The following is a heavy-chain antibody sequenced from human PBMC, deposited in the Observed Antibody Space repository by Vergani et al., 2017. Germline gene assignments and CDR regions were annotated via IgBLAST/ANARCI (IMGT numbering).Heavy chain of an antibody. J-gene: IGHJ6*02. Sequence: EVQLLESGGGLVQPGGSLRLSCAASGFTFSSYAMTWVRQAPGKGLEWVSAISGSGGTTYYADSVKGRFTISRDNSKDTLFLHMNSLRAEDTAVYYCARAGTCSSTSCYFPFASGYYYGMDVWGQGTTVTVSS. CDR3: ARAGTCSSTSCYFPFASGYYYGMDV. CDR2: ISGSGGTT. V-gene: IGHV3-23*01. CDR1: GFTFSSYA. D-gene: IGHD2-2*01.